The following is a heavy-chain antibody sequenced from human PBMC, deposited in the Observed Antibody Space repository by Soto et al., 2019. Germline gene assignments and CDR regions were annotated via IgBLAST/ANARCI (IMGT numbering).Heavy chain of an antibody. D-gene: IGHD5-18*01. Sequence: QVQLVQSGAEVKKPGSSVKVSCKASGGTFSSYAISWVRQAPGQGLEWMGGIIPIFGTANYAQKFQGRVTITADEATSTAYMELSSLRSEDTAVYYCAMNVDTAMVRPYSYYYGMDVWGQGTTVTVSS. J-gene: IGHJ6*02. CDR3: AMNVDTAMVRPYSYYYGMDV. CDR2: IIPIFGTA. V-gene: IGHV1-69*12. CDR1: GGTFSSYA.